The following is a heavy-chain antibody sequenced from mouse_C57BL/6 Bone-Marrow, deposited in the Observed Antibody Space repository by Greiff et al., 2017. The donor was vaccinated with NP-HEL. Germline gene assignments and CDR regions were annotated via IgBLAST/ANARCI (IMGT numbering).Heavy chain of an antibody. V-gene: IGHV5-12*01. CDR1: GFTFSDYY. D-gene: IGHD2-3*01. CDR2: ISNGGGST. J-gene: IGHJ1*03. Sequence: EVQLVESGGGLVQPGGSLKLSCAASGFTFSDYYMYWVRQTPEKRLEWVAYISNGGGSTYYPDTVQGRFTISRDNAKNTLYLQMSRLKSEDTAMYYCARQMGIRGYFDVWGTGTTVTVSS. CDR3: ARQMGIRGYFDV.